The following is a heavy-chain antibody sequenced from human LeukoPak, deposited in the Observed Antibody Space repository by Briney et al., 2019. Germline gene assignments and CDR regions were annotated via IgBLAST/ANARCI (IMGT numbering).Heavy chain of an antibody. CDR3: ARILTTFDS. V-gene: IGHV4-39*01. CDR1: SGSISSSSYY. Sequence: PSETLSLTCTVSSGSISSSSYYWGWIRQPPGKRLEWIGSFYYIGGTYYNPSLEGRVTISADSSKNQFSLKLTSVTAADTALYYCARILTTFDSWGQGTLVTVSS. D-gene: IGHD4-11*01. J-gene: IGHJ4*02. CDR2: FYYIGGT.